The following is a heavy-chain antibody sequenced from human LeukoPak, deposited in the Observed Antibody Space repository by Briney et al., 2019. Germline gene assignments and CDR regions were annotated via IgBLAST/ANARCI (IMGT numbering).Heavy chain of an antibody. CDR2: ISSSGSTI. CDR3: ASTMWERLPFDY. D-gene: IGHD1-26*01. Sequence: GGSLRLSCAASGFTFSDYYMSWIRQAPGKGLEWVSYISSSGSTIYYADSVKGRFTISRDNAKNSLYLQMNSLRSEDTAVYYCASTMWERLPFDYWGQGTLVTVSS. J-gene: IGHJ4*02. CDR1: GFTFSDYY. V-gene: IGHV3-11*01.